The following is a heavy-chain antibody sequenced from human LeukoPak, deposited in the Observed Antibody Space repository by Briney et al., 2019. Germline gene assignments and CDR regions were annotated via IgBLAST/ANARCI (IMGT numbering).Heavy chain of an antibody. CDR3: PRVYYDSSGYYSFHY. D-gene: IGHD3-22*01. CDR1: GGSISSGSYY. CDR2: IYTSGST. Sequence: SQTLSLTCTVSGGSISSGSYYWSWIRQPAGKGLEWIGRIYTSGSTNYNPSLKSRVTISVDTSKNQFSLKLSSVTATDTAVYYCPRVYYDSSGYYSFHYWAQGTLVTVSS. V-gene: IGHV4-61*02. J-gene: IGHJ4*02.